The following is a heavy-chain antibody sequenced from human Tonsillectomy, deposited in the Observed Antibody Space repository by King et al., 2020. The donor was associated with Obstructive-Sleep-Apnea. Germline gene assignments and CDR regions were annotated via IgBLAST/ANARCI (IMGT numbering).Heavy chain of an antibody. CDR3: ARDSGPLIDY. Sequence: LQLQESGPGLVKTSETLSLTCTVSGGSISSSSYYWGWIRQPPGKGLEWIGSIYYSGSTYYNPSLKSRVTISVDTSKNQFSLKLSSVTAADTAVYYCARDSGPLIDYWGQGTLVTVSS. V-gene: IGHV4-39*07. J-gene: IGHJ4*02. CDR1: GGSISSSSYY. CDR2: IYYSGST.